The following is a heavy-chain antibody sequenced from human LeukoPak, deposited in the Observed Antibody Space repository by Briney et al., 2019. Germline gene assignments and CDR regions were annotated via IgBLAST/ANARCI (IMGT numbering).Heavy chain of an antibody. CDR3: AKDPYSYGSYFDY. CDR2: IWYDGRDK. Sequence: QPGGSLRLSCAASGFTFSGCGMHWVRQAPGKGLEWVAFIWYDGRDKYYADSVKGRFTISRDNSKNTLYLQMNSLRAEDTAIYYCAKDPYSYGSYFDYWGQGTLVTVSS. CDR1: GFTFSGCG. J-gene: IGHJ4*02. D-gene: IGHD5-18*01. V-gene: IGHV3-30*02.